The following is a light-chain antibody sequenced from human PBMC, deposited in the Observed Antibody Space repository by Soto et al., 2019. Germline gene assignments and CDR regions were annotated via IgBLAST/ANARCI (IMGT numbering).Light chain of an antibody. Sequence: DIQLTQSPSFLSASVGDRVTITCRASQGIRSFLAWYQQKPGKAPKLLIYAASTLQSGVPSRFSGSGSGTEFVLTISSRQPEDFATYYCQQLNSYPRTFGQGTKVEIK. V-gene: IGKV1-9*01. CDR1: QGIRSF. CDR3: QQLNSYPRT. CDR2: AAS. J-gene: IGKJ1*01.